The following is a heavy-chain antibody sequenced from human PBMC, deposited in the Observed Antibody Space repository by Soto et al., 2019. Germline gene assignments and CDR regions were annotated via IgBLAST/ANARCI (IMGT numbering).Heavy chain of an antibody. Sequence: QVQLVESGGGVVQPGRSLRLSCAGSGFAFSSYGMHWVRQAPGKGLEWVAVISYDGSNKYYADSVKGRFTISRDNSKNTLYLQMNSLRAEDTAVYYCAKDAWDIVVVVAATTDETYFDYWGQGTLVTVSS. V-gene: IGHV3-30*18. J-gene: IGHJ4*02. CDR3: AKDAWDIVVVVAATTDETYFDY. CDR1: GFAFSSYG. D-gene: IGHD2-15*01. CDR2: ISYDGSNK.